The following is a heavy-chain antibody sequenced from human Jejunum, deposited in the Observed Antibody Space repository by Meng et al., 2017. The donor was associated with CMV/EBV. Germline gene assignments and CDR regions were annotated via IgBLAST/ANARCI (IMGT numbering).Heavy chain of an antibody. CDR1: GFTFRRSW. CDR2: MNSDGSTT. Sequence: CPASGFTFRRSWMHWVRQAPGKGLVWVSRMNSDGSTTDHADSVTGRFTISRDNARNTLYLQMNSLRAEDTAVYYCARAGEYRFDYWGQGTLVTVSS. CDR3: ARAGEYRFDY. J-gene: IGHJ4*02. D-gene: IGHD2/OR15-2a*01. V-gene: IGHV3-74*01.